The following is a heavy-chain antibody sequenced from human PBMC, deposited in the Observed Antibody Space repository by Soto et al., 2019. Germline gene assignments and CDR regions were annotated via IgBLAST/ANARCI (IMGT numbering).Heavy chain of an antibody. D-gene: IGHD2-21*02. CDR3: ARDGLMGVTNLAAD. V-gene: IGHV3-30*03. J-gene: IGHJ4*02. CDR1: GFTFSTYG. CDR2: ISNDGSNQ. Sequence: QVQLVESGGGVVQPGRSLRLSCAASGFTFSTYGMHWVRQAPGKGLEWVAVISNDGSNQYYADSVKGRFTISRDNSKNTPYVQMNSLSAEDTAVYYCARDGLMGVTNLAADWGQGTLVTVSS.